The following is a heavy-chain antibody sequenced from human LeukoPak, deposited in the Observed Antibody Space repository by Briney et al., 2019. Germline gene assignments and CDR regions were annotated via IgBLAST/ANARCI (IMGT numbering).Heavy chain of an antibody. CDR1: GGSISSSSYY. D-gene: IGHD3-22*01. V-gene: IGHV4-39*01. CDR2: IYYSGST. J-gene: IGHJ4*02. CDR3: ARVLRYDSSGYYPDY. Sequence: SETLSLTCTVSGGSISSSSYYWGWIRQPPGKGLEWIGSIYYSGSTYYNPSLKSRVTISVDTSKNQFSLKLSSVTAADTAVYYCARVLRYDSSGYYPDYWGQGTLVIVSS.